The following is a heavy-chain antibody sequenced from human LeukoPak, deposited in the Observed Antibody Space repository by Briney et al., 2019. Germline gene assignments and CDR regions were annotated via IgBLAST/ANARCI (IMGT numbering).Heavy chain of an antibody. CDR1: GGSISSGSYY. J-gene: IGHJ4*02. CDR3: ARSSSSGYYYGYYFDY. CDR2: IYTSGST. V-gene: IGHV4-61*02. Sequence: SQTLSLTCTVSGGSISSGSYYWSWIRQPAGKGLEWIGRIYTSGSTNYNPSLKSRVTISADTSKNQFSLKLSSVTAADTAVYYCARSSSSGYYYGYYFDYWGQGTLVTVSS. D-gene: IGHD3-22*01.